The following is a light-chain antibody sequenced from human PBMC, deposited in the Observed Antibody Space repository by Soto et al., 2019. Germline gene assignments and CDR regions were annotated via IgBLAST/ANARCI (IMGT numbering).Light chain of an antibody. V-gene: IGKV3-15*01. CDR2: HIS. CDR3: QQHGSWPLT. Sequence: ETVMTQSPATLSMSPGDTATLSCRASQNIPNNYLAWYQQKPGQAPRLLIYHISTRATGTPARFSGSGSGTEFTLTITSLQSEDFAVYYCQQHGSWPLTFGRGTRLEI. J-gene: IGKJ5*01. CDR1: QNIPNN.